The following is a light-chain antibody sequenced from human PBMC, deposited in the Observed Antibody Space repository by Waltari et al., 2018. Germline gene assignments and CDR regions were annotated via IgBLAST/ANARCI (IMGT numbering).Light chain of an antibody. Sequence: EIVLTQSPGILSLSPGARATLSCRASQSITRALAWYQQKPGQAPRLLIYGASSRATGIPDRFSGGGSGTDFSRTISRLEPEDFAVYYCQHYVRLPATFGQGTKVEIK. CDR1: QSITRA. V-gene: IGKV3-20*01. CDR3: QHYVRLPAT. CDR2: GAS. J-gene: IGKJ1*01.